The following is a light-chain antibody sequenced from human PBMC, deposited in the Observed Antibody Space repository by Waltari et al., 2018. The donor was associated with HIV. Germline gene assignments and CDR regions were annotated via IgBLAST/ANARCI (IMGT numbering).Light chain of an antibody. Sequence: QSALTQPASVSGSPGQSITISCPGTSSDVGGYHSSPWYQLHPGKAPKRMIYAVSNRPSGVSNRFSGSKSDNTASLTISGLQAEDEADYYCSSYTSTSTVYVFGTGTEVTVL. CDR3: SSYTSTSTVYV. V-gene: IGLV2-14*03. J-gene: IGLJ1*01. CDR2: AVS. CDR1: SSDVGGYHS.